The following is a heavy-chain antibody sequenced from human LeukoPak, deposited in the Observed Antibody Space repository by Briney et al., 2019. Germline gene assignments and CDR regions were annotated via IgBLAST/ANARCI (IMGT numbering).Heavy chain of an antibody. J-gene: IGHJ4*02. CDR1: GGSFSGYY. Sequence: SETLSLTCAVYGGSFSGYYWSWIRQPPGKGPEWIGEINSSGTVNYNPSLRNRVTISVDMSKKQFSLKLASVTAADTAMYYCARVNSLVPRFDYWGQGTLVTVSS. CDR3: ARVNSLVPRFDY. CDR2: INSSGTV. V-gene: IGHV4-34*01.